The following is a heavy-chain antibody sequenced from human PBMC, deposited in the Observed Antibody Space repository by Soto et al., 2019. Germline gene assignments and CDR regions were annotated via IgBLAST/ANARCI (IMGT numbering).Heavy chain of an antibody. J-gene: IGHJ4*02. Sequence: EVQLVESGGGLVKPGGSLRLSCAASGFTFSNAWMSWVRQAPGKGLEWVGGIKSKTDGGTTDYAAPVKGRFTISRDHEKNTWYLQMNSLKTEVTAVYYCTTDSATVKPHDYWGQGTLVTVSS. D-gene: IGHD4-17*01. CDR3: TTDSATVKPHDY. V-gene: IGHV3-15*01. CDR1: GFTFSNAW. CDR2: IKSKTDGGTT.